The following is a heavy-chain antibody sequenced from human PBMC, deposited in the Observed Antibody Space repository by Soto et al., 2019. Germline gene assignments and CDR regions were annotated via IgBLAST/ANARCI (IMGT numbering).Heavy chain of an antibody. D-gene: IGHD6-13*01. CDR1: GGSISSNY. V-gene: IGHV4-59*01. Sequence: ESLSLTCTVSGGSISSNYWTWIRQPPGKGLEWIGYVYNSGSTNYNPSLKSRVTISEDTSKSQFSLKVNSMTAADTAVYYCARYRREAVAGYTLDNWGQGILVTVSS. CDR2: VYNSGST. J-gene: IGHJ4*02. CDR3: ARYRREAVAGYTLDN.